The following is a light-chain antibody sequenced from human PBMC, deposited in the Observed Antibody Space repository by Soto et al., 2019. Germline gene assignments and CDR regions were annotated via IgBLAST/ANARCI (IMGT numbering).Light chain of an antibody. CDR2: AAS. J-gene: IGKJ1*01. Sequence: AVQMTQSPSSLSASVGDRVTITCRASQAIRSDLGWYQMKPGKVPKLLIYAASNLQSGVPSRFIGRGYGTDFTLTISSPQPEDFATYYCLQDYNYPRTFGQGTKVEI. V-gene: IGKV1-6*01. CDR1: QAIRSD. CDR3: LQDYNYPRT.